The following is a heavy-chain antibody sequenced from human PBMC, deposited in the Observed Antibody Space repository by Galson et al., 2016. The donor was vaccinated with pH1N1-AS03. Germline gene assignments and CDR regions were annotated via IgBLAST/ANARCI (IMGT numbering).Heavy chain of an antibody. J-gene: IGHJ4*02. CDR3: ARDTARSFDY. Sequence: SLRLSCAASGFIFSSYWMGWVRQAPGKGPEWVSSIEASSTYIYYADSVKGRFTISRDNSKNSLYLQMNSLRAEDTAVYYCARDTARSFDYWGLGTLVSVSS. CDR1: GFIFSSYW. D-gene: IGHD5-18*01. V-gene: IGHV3-21*01. CDR2: IEASSTYI.